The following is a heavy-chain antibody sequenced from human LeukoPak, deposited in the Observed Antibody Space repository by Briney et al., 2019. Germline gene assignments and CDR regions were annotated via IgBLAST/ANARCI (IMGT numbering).Heavy chain of an antibody. CDR2: INPSGGST. D-gene: IGHD3-10*01. J-gene: IGHJ4*02. CDR3: ARDPATLDGVDY. Sequence: GASVKVSCKASGYTFTCYYMHWVRQAPGQGLEWMGIINPSGGSTSYAQKFQGRVTMTRDTSTSTVYMELSSLRSEDTAVYYCARDPATLDGVDYWGQGTLVTVSS. CDR1: GYTFTCYY. V-gene: IGHV1-46*01.